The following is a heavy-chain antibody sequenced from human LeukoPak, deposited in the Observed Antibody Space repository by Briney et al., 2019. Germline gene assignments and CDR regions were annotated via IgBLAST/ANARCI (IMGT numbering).Heavy chain of an antibody. CDR3: ARRYSGSDY. V-gene: IGHV3-74*01. J-gene: IGHJ4*02. Sequence: PGGSLRLSCAASGLTLSNYWMHWVRQAPGKGLVWVSRMNSDGSGTSYADSVKGRFTISRDNAKNTLYLQMNSLRAEDTGVYYCARRYSGSDYWGQGTLVTVSS. CDR2: MNSDGSGT. D-gene: IGHD5-12*01. CDR1: GLTLSNYW.